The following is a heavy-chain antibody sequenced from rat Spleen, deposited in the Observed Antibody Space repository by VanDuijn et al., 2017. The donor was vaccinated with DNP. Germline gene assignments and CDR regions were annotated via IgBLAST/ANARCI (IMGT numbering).Heavy chain of an antibody. CDR3: TTGGTTGVMDA. CDR1: GFSLTSYG. V-gene: IGHV2-15*01. D-gene: IGHD1-5*01. CDR2: IWGDGSK. J-gene: IGHJ4*01. Sequence: QVQLKESGPGLVQPSQTLSLTCTVSGFSLTSYGVSWVRQPPGKGLEWKGGIWGDGSKNYNSALKSRLSISRDTSKSQVFLKMNSLQTEDTAIYFCTTGGTTGVMDAWGQGASVTVSS.